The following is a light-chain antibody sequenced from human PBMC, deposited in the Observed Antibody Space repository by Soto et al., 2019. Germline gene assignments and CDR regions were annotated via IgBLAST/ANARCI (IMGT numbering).Light chain of an antibody. V-gene: IGKV3-11*01. CDR1: QSVSSY. Sequence: EIVVTQSPGTLSLFGGERATLSCRASQSVSSYLAWYQQKPGQAPRLLIYDASNRATGIPARFSGSGSGTDFTLTISSLEPEDFAVYYCQQRSKFGQGTKVDIK. CDR3: QQRSK. CDR2: DAS. J-gene: IGKJ1*01.